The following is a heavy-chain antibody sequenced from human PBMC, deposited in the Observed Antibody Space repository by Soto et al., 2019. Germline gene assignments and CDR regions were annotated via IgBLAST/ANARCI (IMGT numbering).Heavy chain of an antibody. CDR2: LYHGGST. CDR3: ARVGPWVPYYYDSSPYTFENWFDP. V-gene: IGHV4-38-2*01. J-gene: IGHJ5*02. Sequence: PSETLSLTCAVSGYSISSGYYWGWLRQPPGKGLEWIGSLYHGGSTYYNPSLNSRVTLSIDMTNNHVSLILNSVTAADTAVYYCARVGPWVPYYYDSSPYTFENWFDPWGQGTRVTVSS. D-gene: IGHD3-22*01. CDR1: GYSISSGYY.